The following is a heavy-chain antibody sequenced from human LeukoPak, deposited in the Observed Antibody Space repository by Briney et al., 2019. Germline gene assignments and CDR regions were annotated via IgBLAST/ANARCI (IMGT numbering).Heavy chain of an antibody. V-gene: IGHV3-30-3*01. CDR2: VAFDGGNK. D-gene: IGHD4-17*01. CDR3: ARAGRADGDYHYFDY. CDR1: GVIFNNFA. J-gene: IGHJ4*02. Sequence: PGGSLRLSCAASGVIFNNFAFHWVRQAPGKGLEWVAAVAFDGGNKYYAGSVRGRLTISRDNSKNTLYLQMNSLRAEDTAVYYCARAGRADGDYHYFDYWGQGALVTVSS.